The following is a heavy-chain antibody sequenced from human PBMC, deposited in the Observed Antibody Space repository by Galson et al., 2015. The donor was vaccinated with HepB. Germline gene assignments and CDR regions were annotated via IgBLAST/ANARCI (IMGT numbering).Heavy chain of an antibody. D-gene: IGHD3-3*01. CDR1: GFTFSSYW. CDR2: INSDGSST. J-gene: IGHJ6*02. V-gene: IGHV3-74*01. CDR3: ARGGPYDFWSGYYPDYYYGMDV. Sequence: SLRLSCAASGFTFSSYWMHWVRQAPGKGLVWVGRINSDGSSTSYADSVKGRFTISRDNAKNTLYLQMNSLRAEDTAVYYCARGGPYDFWSGYYPDYYYGMDVWGQGTTVTVSS.